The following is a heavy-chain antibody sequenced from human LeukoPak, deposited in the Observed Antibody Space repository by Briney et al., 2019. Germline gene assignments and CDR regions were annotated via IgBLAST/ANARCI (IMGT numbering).Heavy chain of an antibody. CDR2: IYSGGST. V-gene: IGHV3-66*01. J-gene: IGHJ3*02. D-gene: IGHD3-3*01. CDR3: ARFFRLHDAFDI. CDR1: GFTVSSNY. Sequence: PGGSLRLSCAASGFTVSSNYMSWVRQAPGKGLEWVSVIYSGGSTYYADSVKGRFTISRDNSKNTLYLQKNSLRAEDTAVYYCARFFRLHDAFDIWGQGTMVTVSS.